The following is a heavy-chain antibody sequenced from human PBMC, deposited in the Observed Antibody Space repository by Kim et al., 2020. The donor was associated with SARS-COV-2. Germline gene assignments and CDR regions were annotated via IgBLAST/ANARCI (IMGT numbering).Heavy chain of an antibody. Sequence: GGSLRLSCAASSFTFGHFAMNWVRQAPGKGLEWISTISDSGDSTYYADSVKGRFTISRDNSKNTLFLQMNSLRANDTAMYYCAKELNLGCDYWGQGTQVT. CDR3: AKELNLGCDY. J-gene: IGHJ4*02. CDR1: SFTFGHFA. CDR2: ISDSGDST. V-gene: IGHV3-23*01. D-gene: IGHD7-27*01.